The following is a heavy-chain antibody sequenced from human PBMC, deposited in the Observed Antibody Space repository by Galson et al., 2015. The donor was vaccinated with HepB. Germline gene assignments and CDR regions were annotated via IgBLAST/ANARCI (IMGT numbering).Heavy chain of an antibody. CDR2: LSSSRSSI. Sequence: SLRLSCAASGFTFSSYSMNWVRQAPGKGLEWVSYLSSSRSSIYYADSVKGRFTISRDNAKNSLNLQMNSLRDEDTAVYYCAGRGYSYGFDYYYGMDVWGQGTTVTVSS. V-gene: IGHV3-48*02. CDR1: GFTFSSYS. CDR3: AGRGYSYGFDYYYGMDV. J-gene: IGHJ6*02. D-gene: IGHD5-18*01.